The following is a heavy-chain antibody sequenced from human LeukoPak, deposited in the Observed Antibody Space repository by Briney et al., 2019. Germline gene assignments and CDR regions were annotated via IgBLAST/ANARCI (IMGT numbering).Heavy chain of an antibody. CDR1: GGSISSYY. Sequence: SETLSLTCTVSGGSISSYYWSWIRQPAGKGLEWIGRIHASGSTRYNPSLKSRVTMSVDTSKNQFSLKLTSVTAADTALYFCARGMSAAYDYNWFDSWGQGTLVTVSS. CDR3: ARGMSAAYDYNWFDS. V-gene: IGHV4-4*07. J-gene: IGHJ5*01. CDR2: IHASGST. D-gene: IGHD5-12*01.